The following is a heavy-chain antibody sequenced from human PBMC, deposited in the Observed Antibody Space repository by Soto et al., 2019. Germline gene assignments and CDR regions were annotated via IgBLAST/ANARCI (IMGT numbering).Heavy chain of an antibody. J-gene: IGHJ4*02. CDR1: GFTVSSNY. CDR2: IYSGGST. V-gene: IGHV3-53*02. Sequence: EVQLVETGGGLIQPGGSLRLSCAASGFTVSSNYMSWVRQAPGKGLEWVSVIYSGGSTYYADSVKGRFTISRDNSKNTLYLQMNSLRAEDTAVYYCARDTSHYDSSGSLYYFDYWGQGTLVTVSS. CDR3: ARDTSHYDSSGSLYYFDY. D-gene: IGHD3-22*01.